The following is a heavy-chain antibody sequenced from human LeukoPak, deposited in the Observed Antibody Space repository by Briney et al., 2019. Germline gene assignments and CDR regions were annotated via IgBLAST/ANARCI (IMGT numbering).Heavy chain of an antibody. CDR2: IYYSGST. J-gene: IGHJ3*02. D-gene: IGHD2-2*01. Sequence: SETLSLTCAVSGGSISSGGYYWSWIRQHPGKGLEWIGYIYYSGSTYYNPSLKSRVTISVDTSKNQFSLKLSSVTAADTAVYYCARVSIPAVTDAFDTWGQGTMVTVSS. V-gene: IGHV4-31*11. CDR1: GGSISSGGYY. CDR3: ARVSIPAVTDAFDT.